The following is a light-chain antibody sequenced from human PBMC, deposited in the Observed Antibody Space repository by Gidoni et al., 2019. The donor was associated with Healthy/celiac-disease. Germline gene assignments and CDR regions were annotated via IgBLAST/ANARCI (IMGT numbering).Light chain of an antibody. J-gene: IGLJ1*01. CDR2: EVS. Sequence: QSALTQPPAASGSPGQSVTISCTGTSSDVGGYNYLSWYQQHPGKAPKLMIYEVSKRPSGVPDRFSGSKSGNTASLTVSGLQAEDEADYYCSSYAGSRGVFGTGTKVTVL. CDR3: SSYAGSRGV. CDR1: SSDVGGYNY. V-gene: IGLV2-8*01.